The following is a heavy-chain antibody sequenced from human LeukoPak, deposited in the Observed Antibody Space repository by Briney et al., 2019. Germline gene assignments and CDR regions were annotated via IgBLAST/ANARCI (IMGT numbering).Heavy chain of an antibody. J-gene: IGHJ1*01. CDR3: ARVGGSYYEGYFQH. V-gene: IGHV3-21*01. CDR2: ISSSSSYI. D-gene: IGHD1-26*01. CDR1: GFTFSSYS. Sequence: GGSLRLSCAASGFTFSSYSMNWVRQAPGKGLEWVSSISSSSSYIYYADSVKGRFTISRDNAKNSLYLQMNSLRAEDTAVYYCARVGGSYYEGYFQHWGQGTLVAVSS.